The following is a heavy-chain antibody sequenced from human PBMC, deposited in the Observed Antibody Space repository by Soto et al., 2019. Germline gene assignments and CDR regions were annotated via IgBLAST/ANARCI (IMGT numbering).Heavy chain of an antibody. CDR1: GYTFTGNY. CDR3: ARQSAGTNLKYYYYYYYMDV. D-gene: IGHD1-7*01. CDR2: INAGNGNT. Sequence: ASVKVPCKASGYTFTGNYIHWLRQAPGQRPEWMGWINAGNGNTKYSQKFQGRVTITRDTSASTAYMELSSRRSEDTAVYYCARQSAGTNLKYYYYYYYMDVWGKGTTVTVSS. J-gene: IGHJ6*03. V-gene: IGHV1-3*01.